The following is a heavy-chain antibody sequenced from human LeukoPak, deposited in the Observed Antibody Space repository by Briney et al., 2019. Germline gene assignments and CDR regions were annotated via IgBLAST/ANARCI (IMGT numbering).Heavy chain of an antibody. Sequence: PGGSLRLSCAASGFTFSNAWMSWVRQAPGKGLEWVGRIKSKIDGGTTDYAAPVKGRFTISRDDSKNTLYLQMDGLKTEDTAVYYCTRSGTYYLTYWGPGTLVTVSS. CDR1: GFTFSNAW. CDR3: TRSGTYYLTY. V-gene: IGHV3-15*01. J-gene: IGHJ4*02. D-gene: IGHD1-26*01. CDR2: IKSKIDGGTT.